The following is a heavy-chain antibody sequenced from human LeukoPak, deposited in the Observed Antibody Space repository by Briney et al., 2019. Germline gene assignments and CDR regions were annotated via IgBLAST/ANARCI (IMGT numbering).Heavy chain of an antibody. CDR1: GCSISTYC. D-gene: IGHD2-2*01. J-gene: IGHJ4*02. V-gene: IGHV4-4*07. CDR2: IHSSRTT. CDR3: GRLNLPAVSGAFDY. Sequence: SETLSLTCTVSGCSISTYCWNWIRQPAGKGLEWIWRIHSSRTTHYNPSLRNRGTLSINTSANHFSQKQSSVPTADPAADYYGRLNLPAVSGAFDYWGQGTLVTGSS.